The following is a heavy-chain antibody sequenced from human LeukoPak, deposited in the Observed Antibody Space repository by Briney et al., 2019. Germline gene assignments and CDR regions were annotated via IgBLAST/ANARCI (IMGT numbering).Heavy chain of an antibody. Sequence: PGGSLRPSCAGTGFTFSKYWMNWVHQAPGKGLEWVANIKEDGSQIYYADSVKGRFTISRDNPKNSVSLQMNSLRAEDTAVYYCAGSSGWLFDYWGQGTLVAVSS. J-gene: IGHJ4*02. V-gene: IGHV3-7*01. CDR3: AGSSGWLFDY. D-gene: IGHD6-19*01. CDR2: IKEDGSQI. CDR1: GFTFSKYW.